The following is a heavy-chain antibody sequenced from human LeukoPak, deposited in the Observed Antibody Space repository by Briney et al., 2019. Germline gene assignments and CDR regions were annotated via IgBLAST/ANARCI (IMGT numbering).Heavy chain of an antibody. CDR1: GFTFSSYW. J-gene: IGHJ4*02. V-gene: IGHV3-7*01. D-gene: IGHD6-19*01. CDR2: IKQDGSEK. CDR3: ARVESPGYSSGWYVNY. Sequence: PGGSLRLSCAASGFTFSSYWMSWVRQAPGKGLEWVANIKQDGSEKYYVDSVKGRFTISRDNAKNSLYLQMNSLGAEDTAVYYCARVESPGYSSGWYVNYWGQGTLVTVSS.